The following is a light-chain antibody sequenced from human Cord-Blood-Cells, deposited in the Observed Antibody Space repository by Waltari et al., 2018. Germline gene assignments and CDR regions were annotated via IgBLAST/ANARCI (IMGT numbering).Light chain of an antibody. CDR2: DVS. Sequence: QSALTQPRSVSGSPGQSVTISSTGTSSDVGGYNYVPWYQQHPGKAPKLMIYDVSKRPSGVPDRFSGSKSGNTASLTISGLQAEDEADYYCCSYAGSYTYVFGTGTKVTVL. CDR3: CSYAGSYTYV. V-gene: IGLV2-11*01. CDR1: SSDVGGYNY. J-gene: IGLJ1*01.